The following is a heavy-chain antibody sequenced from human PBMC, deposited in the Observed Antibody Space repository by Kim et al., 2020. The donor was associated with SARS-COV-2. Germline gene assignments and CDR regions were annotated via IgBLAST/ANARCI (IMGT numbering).Heavy chain of an antibody. D-gene: IGHD3-10*01. CDR2: INAGNGNT. V-gene: IGHV1-3*01. J-gene: IGHJ4*02. Sequence: ASVKVSCKASGYTFTSYAMHWVRQAPGQRLEWMGWINAGNGNTKYSQKFQGRVTITRDTSASTAYMELSSLRSEDTAVYYCARGGRGWFGELLPLDYWGQGTLVTVSS. CDR1: GYTFTSYA. CDR3: ARGGRGWFGELLPLDY.